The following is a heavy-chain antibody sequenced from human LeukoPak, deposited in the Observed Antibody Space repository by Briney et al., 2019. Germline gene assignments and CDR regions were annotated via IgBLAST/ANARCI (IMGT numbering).Heavy chain of an antibody. Sequence: SETLSLTCTVSGGSISSSSYYWGWIRQPPGKGLEWIGSIFYSASTYYNPSLKSRVTISVDTSKNQFSLKLSSVTAADTAVYYCARQGRISGSHDAFDIWGQGTMVTVSS. D-gene: IGHD1-26*01. CDR1: GGSISSSSYY. CDR2: IFYSAST. CDR3: ARQGRISGSHDAFDI. J-gene: IGHJ3*02. V-gene: IGHV4-39*01.